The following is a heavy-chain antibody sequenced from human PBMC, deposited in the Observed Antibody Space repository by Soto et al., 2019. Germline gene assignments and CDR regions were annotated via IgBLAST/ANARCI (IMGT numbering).Heavy chain of an antibody. Sequence: GGSLRLSCAASGFTISSNYISWVRQAPGKGLEWVSVIYSGGSTYYADSVKGRFTISRHNSKNTLYLQLNSLRAEDTAVYYCASALDTAMVLDYWGQGTLVTVSS. CDR1: GFTISSNY. J-gene: IGHJ4*02. CDR2: IYSGGST. CDR3: ASALDTAMVLDY. V-gene: IGHV3-53*04. D-gene: IGHD5-18*01.